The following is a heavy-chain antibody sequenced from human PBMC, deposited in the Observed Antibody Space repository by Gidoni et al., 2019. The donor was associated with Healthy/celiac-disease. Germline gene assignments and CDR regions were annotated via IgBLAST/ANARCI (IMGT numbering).Heavy chain of an antibody. J-gene: IGHJ3*02. D-gene: IGHD6-19*01. CDR2: IGTAGDP. Sequence: EVQLVESGGGLVPPGGSLSLSCAASGFTFSSYDMHWVRQATGKGLEWVSAIGTAGDPYYPGSVKGRFTISRENAKNSLYLQMNSLGAGDTAVYYCARGGSGWHDAFDIWGQGTMVTVSS. CDR3: ARGGSGWHDAFDI. V-gene: IGHV3-13*05. CDR1: GFTFSSYD.